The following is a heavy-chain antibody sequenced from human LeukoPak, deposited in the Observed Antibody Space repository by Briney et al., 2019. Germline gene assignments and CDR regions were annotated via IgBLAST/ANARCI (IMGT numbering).Heavy chain of an antibody. CDR1: GGTFSSYA. CDR3: VGLEFDY. J-gene: IGHJ4*02. V-gene: IGHV1-24*01. Sequence: ASVKVSCEASGGTFSSYAISWVRQAPGKGLEWMGGFDPEDGETIYAQKFQGRVTMTEDTSTDTAYMELSSLRSEDTAVYYCVGLEFDYWGQGTLVTVSS. CDR2: FDPEDGET. D-gene: IGHD1-1*01.